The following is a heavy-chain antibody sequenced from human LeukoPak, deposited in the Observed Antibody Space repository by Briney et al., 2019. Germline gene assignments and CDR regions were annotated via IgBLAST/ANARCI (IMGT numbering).Heavy chain of an antibody. CDR3: AKNYHGSGSSSYAFDY. J-gene: IGHJ4*02. V-gene: IGHV3-9*01. Sequence: GRSLRLSCAASGFTFDDYAMHWVRRAPGKGLEWVSGISWNSGSIGYADSVKGRFTISRDNPKNSLYLQMNSLRAEDTALYYCAKNYHGSGSSSYAFDYWGQGTLVTVSS. CDR1: GFTFDDYA. CDR2: ISWNSGSI. D-gene: IGHD3-10*01.